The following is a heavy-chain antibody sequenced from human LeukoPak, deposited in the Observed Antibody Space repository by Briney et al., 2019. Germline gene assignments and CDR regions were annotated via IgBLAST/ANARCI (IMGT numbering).Heavy chain of an antibody. CDR1: GGSFSGYY. Sequence: PSETLSLTCAVYGGSFSGYYWSWIRQPPGKGLEWIGEINHSGSTNYNPSLKSRVTISVDTPKNQFSLKLSSVTAADTAVYYCASALRVTGQIDYWGQGTLVTVSS. D-gene: IGHD5-18*01. CDR3: ASALRVTGQIDY. V-gene: IGHV4-34*01. CDR2: INHSGST. J-gene: IGHJ4*02.